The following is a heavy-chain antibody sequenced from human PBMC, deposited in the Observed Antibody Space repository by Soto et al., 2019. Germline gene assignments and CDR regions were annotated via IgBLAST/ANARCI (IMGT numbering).Heavy chain of an antibody. CDR1: GNTLPKLS. J-gene: IGHJ5*02. Sequence: ASVKVSCKVSGNTLPKLSMHWVRQAPGKGLEWMGGFDPEDGEIIYAQKFQGRVTMIEDTSIDTAYMELSSLRSEDTAVYYCATDPYYDILTGQVPFDPWGQGTLVTV. V-gene: IGHV1-24*01. CDR3: ATDPYYDILTGQVPFDP. CDR2: FDPEDGEI. D-gene: IGHD3-9*01.